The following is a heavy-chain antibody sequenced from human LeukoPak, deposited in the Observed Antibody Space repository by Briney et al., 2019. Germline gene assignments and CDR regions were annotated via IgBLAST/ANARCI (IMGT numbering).Heavy chain of an antibody. J-gene: IGHJ4*02. CDR2: IYYSGST. V-gene: IGHV4-59*01. CDR3: ARSHYGDYGDY. CDR1: GGSISSYY. Sequence: SETLSLTCTVSGGSISSYYWSWIRPPPGKGLEWIGYIYYSGSTNYDPSLKSRVTISVDTSKNQFSLKLSSVTAADTAVYYCARSHYGDYGDYWGQGTLVTVSS. D-gene: IGHD4-17*01.